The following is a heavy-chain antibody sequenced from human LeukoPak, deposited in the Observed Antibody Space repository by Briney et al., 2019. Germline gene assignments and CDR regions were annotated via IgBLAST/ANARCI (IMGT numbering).Heavy chain of an antibody. CDR2: INPNSGGT. J-gene: IGHJ4*02. CDR1: GYTFTGYY. D-gene: IGHD3-22*01. V-gene: IGHV1-2*02. CDR3: ARGGSNYYDSSGYSAPVN. Sequence: ASAKVSCKASGYTFTGYYMHWVRQAPGQGLEWMGWINPNSGGTNYAQKFQGRVTMTRDTSISTAYMDLSRLRSDDTAVYYCARGGSNYYDSSGYSAPVNWGQGTLVTVSS.